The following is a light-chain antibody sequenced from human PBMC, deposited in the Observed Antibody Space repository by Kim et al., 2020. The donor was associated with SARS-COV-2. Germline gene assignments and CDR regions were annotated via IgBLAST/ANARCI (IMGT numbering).Light chain of an antibody. J-gene: IGKJ2*01. CDR3: QQYNSLPYT. Sequence: DIQMTQSPSTLSASVGDRVTITCRASQSISTWLAWYQQKPGKPPKSLIYKASTLESGVPSTFSGSGSGTEFTLTISSLQPDDFATYYCQQYNSLPYTFRQETKLDI. V-gene: IGKV1-5*03. CDR1: QSISTW. CDR2: KAS.